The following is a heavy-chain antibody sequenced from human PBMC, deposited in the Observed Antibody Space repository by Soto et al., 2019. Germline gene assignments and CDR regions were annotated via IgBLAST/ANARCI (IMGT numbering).Heavy chain of an antibody. CDR1: GYTFTSYA. D-gene: IGHD3-10*01. V-gene: IGHV1-3*01. Sequence: ASVKVSCKASGYTFTSYAMHWVRQAPGQRLEWMGWINAGNGNTKYSQKFQGRVTITRDTSASTAYMELSSLRSEDTAAYYCARGSLLSGPFGPNWFDPWGQGTLVTVSS. CDR2: INAGNGNT. J-gene: IGHJ5*02. CDR3: ARGSLLSGPFGPNWFDP.